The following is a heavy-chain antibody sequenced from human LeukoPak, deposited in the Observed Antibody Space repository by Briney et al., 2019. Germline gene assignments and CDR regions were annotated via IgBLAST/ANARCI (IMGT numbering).Heavy chain of an antibody. V-gene: IGHV3-7*01. D-gene: IGHD5-24*01. J-gene: IGHJ4*02. CDR3: ARNIEMATITPGY. CDR1: GFTFSNYW. Sequence: PGGSLRLSCGGSGFTFSNYWMSWVRQAPGKGLEWVANIKPDGSEKYYVDSVKGRFTISRDNAKNSLYLQMNSLRAEDTAVYYCARNIEMATITPGYWGQGTLVTVSS. CDR2: IKPDGSEK.